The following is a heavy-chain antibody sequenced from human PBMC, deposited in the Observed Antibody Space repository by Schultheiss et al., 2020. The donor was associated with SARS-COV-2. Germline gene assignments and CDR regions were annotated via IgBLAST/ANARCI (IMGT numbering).Heavy chain of an antibody. V-gene: IGHV1-2*02. CDR3: ARDERPYYYGMDV. CDR1: GYTFTGYY. J-gene: IGHJ6*02. Sequence: ASVKVSCKASGYTFTGYYMHWVRQAPGQGLEWMGCINPDSGGTNYAQKFEGRVTMTRDTSISTAYMELSRLRSDDTAVYYCARDERPYYYGMDVWGQGTTVTVSS. CDR2: INPDSGGT.